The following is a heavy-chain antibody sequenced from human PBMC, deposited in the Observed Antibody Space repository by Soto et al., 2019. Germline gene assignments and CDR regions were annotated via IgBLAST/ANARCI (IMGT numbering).Heavy chain of an antibody. CDR3: VRDKPHNWFDP. Sequence: GGSLRLSCAASGFAFNTYWMHWVRQAPGKGLVWVSRINGDGSSTNYADSVKGRFTISRGNAKNTVYLQMNSLRAEDTAVYYCVRDKPHNWFDPWGQGT. J-gene: IGHJ5*02. CDR2: INGDGSST. V-gene: IGHV3-74*01. CDR1: GFAFNTYW.